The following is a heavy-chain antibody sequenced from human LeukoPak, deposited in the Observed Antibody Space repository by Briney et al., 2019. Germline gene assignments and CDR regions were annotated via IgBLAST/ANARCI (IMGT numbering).Heavy chain of an antibody. J-gene: IGHJ5*02. CDR1: GYTFTSYA. D-gene: IGHD3/OR15-3a*01. Sequence: ASVKVSCKASGYTFTSYAMNWVRQAPGQGLEWTGWINTNTGNPTYAQGFTGRFVFSLDTSVSTAYLQISSLKAEDTAVYYCAREFTRVTWTWFDPWGQGTLVTVSS. CDR3: AREFTRVTWTWFDP. V-gene: IGHV7-4-1*02. CDR2: INTNTGNP.